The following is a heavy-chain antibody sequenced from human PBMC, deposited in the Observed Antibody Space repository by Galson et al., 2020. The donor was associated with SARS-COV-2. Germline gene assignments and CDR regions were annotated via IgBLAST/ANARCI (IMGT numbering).Heavy chain of an antibody. D-gene: IGHD3-22*01. CDR3: ARVRYDSSGTNWFDP. CDR2: IYTSGST. V-gene: IGHV4-4*07. CDR1: GGSISSYY. Sequence: TLSLTCTVSGGSISSYYWSWIRQPAGKGLEWIGRIYTSGSTNYNPSLKSRVTMSVDTSKNQFSLKLSSVTAADTAVYYCARVRYDSSGTNWFDPWGQGTLVTVSS. J-gene: IGHJ5*02.